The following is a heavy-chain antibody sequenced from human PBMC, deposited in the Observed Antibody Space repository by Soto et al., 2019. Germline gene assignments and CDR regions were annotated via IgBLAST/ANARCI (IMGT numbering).Heavy chain of an antibody. CDR3: ARVNYDFWSGYYTFDY. V-gene: IGHV3-72*01. CDR1: GFTFSDHY. CDR2: TRNKANSYTT. J-gene: IGHJ4*02. Sequence: PGGSLRLSCAASGFTFSDHYMDWVRQAPGKGLEWVGRTRNKANSYTTEYAASVKGRFTISRDDSKNSLYLQMNSLKTEDTAVYYCARVNYDFWSGYYTFDYWGQGTLVTVSS. D-gene: IGHD3-3*01.